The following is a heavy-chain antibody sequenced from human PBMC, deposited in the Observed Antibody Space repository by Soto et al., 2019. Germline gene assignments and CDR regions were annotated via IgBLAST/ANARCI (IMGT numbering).Heavy chain of an antibody. CDR2: IYFGGTT. J-gene: IGHJ4*02. Sequence: QVQLQESGPGLVKPSETLSLTCSVSGASISSNYWSWVRQPPGKGLEWIGYIYFGGTTQSNPSLKSRAIXSXDXAKNQFSLNLSSVTAADTAVYYCATRTFGSNAFFDTWGQGALVTVSS. CDR1: GASISSNY. D-gene: IGHD3-10*01. CDR3: ATRTFGSNAFFDT. V-gene: IGHV4-59*08.